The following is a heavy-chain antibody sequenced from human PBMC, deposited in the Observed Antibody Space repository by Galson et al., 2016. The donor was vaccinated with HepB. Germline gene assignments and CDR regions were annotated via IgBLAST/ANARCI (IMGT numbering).Heavy chain of an antibody. D-gene: IGHD2-15*01. Sequence: SLRLSCAASGFTFSSYHMTWVRQALGEGLEWVSSITGDSNYIRYADSVRGRFTISRDNAKNSLYLQMNSLRAEDTAVYYCARWRGSGEIWHIDYWGQGTLVTVSS. CDR1: GFTFSSYH. CDR3: ARWRGSGEIWHIDY. CDR2: ITGDSNYI. J-gene: IGHJ4*02. V-gene: IGHV3-21*01.